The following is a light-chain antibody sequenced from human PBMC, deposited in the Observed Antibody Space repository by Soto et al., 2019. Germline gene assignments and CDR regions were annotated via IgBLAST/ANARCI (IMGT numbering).Light chain of an antibody. CDR3: QQHINWPLT. Sequence: EIVLTQSPATLSLSPGERATLSCRASQTVSSSLAWYQQKPGQAPRLLIYEVSNRATGIPARFSGSGSGADYTLTISSLEPGDFALYYCQQHINWPLTFGGGTKADIK. CDR2: EVS. V-gene: IGKV3-11*01. CDR1: QTVSSS. J-gene: IGKJ4*01.